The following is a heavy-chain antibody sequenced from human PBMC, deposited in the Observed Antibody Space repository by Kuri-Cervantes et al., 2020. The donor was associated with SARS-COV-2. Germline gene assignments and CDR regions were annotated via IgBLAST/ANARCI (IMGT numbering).Heavy chain of an antibody. CDR3: ARDGRAYSSSWQPAYY. V-gene: IGHV3-9*03. J-gene: IGHJ4*02. Sequence: SLKISCAASGFTFDDYAMHWVRQAPGKGLEWVSGISWNSGSIGYADSVKGRFTISRDNAKNSLDLQMNSLRAEDMALYSCARDGRAYSSSWQPAYYWGQGTLVTVSS. CDR2: ISWNSGSI. D-gene: IGHD6-13*01. CDR1: GFTFDDYA.